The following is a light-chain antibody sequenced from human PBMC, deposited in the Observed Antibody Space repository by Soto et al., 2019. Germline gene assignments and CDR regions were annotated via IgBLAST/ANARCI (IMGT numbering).Light chain of an antibody. Sequence: QSALTQPASVSGSPGQSITISCTGTSSDVGGYNYVSWYQLHPGKAPKLMIYEVSNRPSGVSNRFSGSKSGNTASLTISGLQAEDEADYYCSSYTSSSTPHYVFGTGTKLTVL. CDR2: EVS. V-gene: IGLV2-14*01. CDR3: SSYTSSSTPHYV. J-gene: IGLJ1*01. CDR1: SSDVGGYNY.